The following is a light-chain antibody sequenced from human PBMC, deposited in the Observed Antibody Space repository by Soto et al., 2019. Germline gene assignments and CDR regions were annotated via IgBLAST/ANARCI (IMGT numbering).Light chain of an antibody. V-gene: IGKV3-15*01. CDR1: QSVSSS. Sequence: EIAMTQSPATLSVSPGERATLSCRASQSVSSSLAWYQQKPGQAPRLLIYDTSTRAADIPARFSGSGSGTEFTLTISSLQSGDFAVYYCHQYNNWPYTFGQGTKLEI. CDR3: HQYNNWPYT. J-gene: IGKJ2*01. CDR2: DTS.